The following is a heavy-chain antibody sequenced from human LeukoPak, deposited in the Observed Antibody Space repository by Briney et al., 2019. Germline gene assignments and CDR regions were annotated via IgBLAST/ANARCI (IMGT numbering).Heavy chain of an antibody. CDR2: IWYDGSNK. Sequence: GGSLRLSCAASGFTFSDYYMIWIRQAPGKGLEWVAVIWYDGSNKYYTDSVKGRFTISRDNSKNTLYLQMNSLRAEDTAVYYCARDANWGFDAFDIWGQGTMVTVSS. J-gene: IGHJ3*02. D-gene: IGHD7-27*01. V-gene: IGHV3-33*08. CDR3: ARDANWGFDAFDI. CDR1: GFTFSDYY.